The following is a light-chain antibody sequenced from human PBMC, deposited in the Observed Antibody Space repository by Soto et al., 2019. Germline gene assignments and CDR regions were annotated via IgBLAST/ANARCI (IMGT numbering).Light chain of an antibody. V-gene: IGKV1-5*03. CDR1: QTISNW. CDR2: KAS. J-gene: IGKJ1*01. Sequence: IQMTQSPATLAASIGDRVSITCRAGQTISNWLAWYQQKPGKAPKLLIYKASSLESGVPSRFRGSGFGTEFTLTISSLQPDDFDTYYCQQYNSYSRTFGQGTKVDIK. CDR3: QQYNSYSRT.